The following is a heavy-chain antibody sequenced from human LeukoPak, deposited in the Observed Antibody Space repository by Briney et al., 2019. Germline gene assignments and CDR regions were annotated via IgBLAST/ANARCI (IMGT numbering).Heavy chain of an antibody. D-gene: IGHD3-22*01. V-gene: IGHV3-21*01. CDR1: GFTFSSYS. J-gene: IGHJ4*02. Sequence: GGSLGLSCAASGFTFSSYSMNWVRQAPGKGLEWVSSISSSSSYIYYADSVKGRFTISRDNAKNSLYLQMNSLRAEDTAVYYCATYYYDSSGYYAYFDYWGQGTLVTVSS. CDR2: ISSSSSYI. CDR3: ATYYYDSSGYYAYFDY.